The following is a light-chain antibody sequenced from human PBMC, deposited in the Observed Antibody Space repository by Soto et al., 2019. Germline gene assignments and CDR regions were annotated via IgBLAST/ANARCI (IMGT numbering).Light chain of an antibody. Sequence: QSALTQPASVSGSPGQSITISCSGTSSDVGNYNLVSWYQQHPGEAPRLIIYEDTNRPSGVSNRFSGSKSGNTASLTISGLQAEDEADYYCSSYTSFWVFGGGTKLTVL. CDR3: SSYTSFWV. J-gene: IGLJ3*02. CDR1: SSDVGNYNL. V-gene: IGLV2-14*02. CDR2: EDT.